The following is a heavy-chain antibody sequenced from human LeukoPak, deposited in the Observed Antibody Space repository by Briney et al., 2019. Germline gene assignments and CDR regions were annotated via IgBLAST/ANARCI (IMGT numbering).Heavy chain of an antibody. CDR3: VNQISGWVY. CDR2: ISRNGDST. Sequence: GGSLRLSCSAFGFTFSNLAMHWVGQAPGKGLEYVSAISRNGDSTYYADSVKGRFTISRDNSKNTVYLQMSSLRAEDTAVYYCVNQISGWVYWGQGTLVTVSS. CDR1: GFTFSNLA. J-gene: IGHJ4*02. V-gene: IGHV3-64D*06. D-gene: IGHD6-19*01.